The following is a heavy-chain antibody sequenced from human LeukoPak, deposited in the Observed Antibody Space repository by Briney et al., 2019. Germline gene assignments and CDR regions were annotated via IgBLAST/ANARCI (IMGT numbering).Heavy chain of an antibody. Sequence: GGSLRLSCAASGFTVSSNYMSWVRQAPGKGLEWVSVIYSGGSTYYADSVKGRFTISRDNSKNTLYLQMNSLRAEDTAVYYCARARELGKYYFDYWGQGTLVTVSS. CDR1: GFTVSSNY. V-gene: IGHV3-53*01. CDR3: ARARELGKYYFDY. J-gene: IGHJ4*02. D-gene: IGHD7-27*01. CDR2: IYSGGST.